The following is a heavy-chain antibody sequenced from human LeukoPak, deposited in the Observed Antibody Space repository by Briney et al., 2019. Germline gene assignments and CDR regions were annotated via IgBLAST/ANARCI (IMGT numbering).Heavy chain of an antibody. V-gene: IGHV4-59*01. Sequence: SETLSLSCTVSGGSISSYYWSWIRQPPGKGLEWIGYIYYSGSTNYNPSLKSRVTISVDTSKNQFSLKLSSVTAADTAVYYCARAEGGLVGATNFDYWGQGTLVTVSS. D-gene: IGHD1-26*01. CDR1: GGSISSYY. CDR2: IYYSGST. CDR3: ARAEGGLVGATNFDY. J-gene: IGHJ4*02.